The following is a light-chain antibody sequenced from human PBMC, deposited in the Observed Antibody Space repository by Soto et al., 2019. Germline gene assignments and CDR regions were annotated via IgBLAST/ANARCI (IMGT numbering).Light chain of an antibody. CDR2: DAS. V-gene: IGKV3-11*01. J-gene: IGKJ2*01. CDR3: QQRSNWYT. CDR1: QNVRGY. Sequence: DIVLTQSPATLSLSPGERATLSCRASQNVRGYLAWYQQKPGQAPRLLIYDASNRATGTSARFSGSGSGTDFTLTISSLESEDFAIYYCQQRSNWYTFGPGTKLEIK.